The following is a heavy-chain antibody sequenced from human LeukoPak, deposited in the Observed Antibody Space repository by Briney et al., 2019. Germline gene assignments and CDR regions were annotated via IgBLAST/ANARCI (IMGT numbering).Heavy chain of an antibody. CDR1: GGSFSGYY. Sequence: SESLSLTCAVYGGSFSGYYWGWIRQPPGKGLEWIGSMYHSGSTYYNPSLKSRVTISVDTSKNQFSLKLSSVTAADTAVYYCARDATSGGSYYYDSSGYYYNYWGQGTLVTVSS. V-gene: IGHV4-38-2*02. CDR2: MYHSGST. D-gene: IGHD3-22*01. CDR3: ARDATSGGSYYYDSSGYYYNY. J-gene: IGHJ4*02.